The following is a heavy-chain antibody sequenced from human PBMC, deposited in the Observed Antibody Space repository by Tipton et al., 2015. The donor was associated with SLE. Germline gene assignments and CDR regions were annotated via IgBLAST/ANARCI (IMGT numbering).Heavy chain of an antibody. D-gene: IGHD1-14*01. V-gene: IGHV3-74*01. CDR1: GITFSSYW. J-gene: IGHJ4*02. CDR3: VRDGDNLSQDFDY. CDR2: INTDGTST. Sequence: SLRLSCVASGITFSSYWMHWVRQAPGEGLLWISCINTDGTSTYYADSVRGRFTISRDNAKNTLYLQMSSLRPEDTAIYYCVRDGDNLSQDFDYWGQGALVTVSS.